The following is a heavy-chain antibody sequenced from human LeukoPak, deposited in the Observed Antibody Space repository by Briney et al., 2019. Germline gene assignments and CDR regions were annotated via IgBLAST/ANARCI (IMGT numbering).Heavy chain of an antibody. CDR3: AKDHGGIAI. J-gene: IGHJ3*02. CDR2: IYSGGST. Sequence: GGSLRLSCAASGFTFSSYSMNWVRQAPGKGLEWVSVIYSGGSTYYADSVKGRFTISRDNSKNTLYLQMNSLRAEDTAVYYCAKDHGGIAIWGQGTMVTVSS. V-gene: IGHV3-66*02. D-gene: IGHD6-13*01. CDR1: GFTFSSYS.